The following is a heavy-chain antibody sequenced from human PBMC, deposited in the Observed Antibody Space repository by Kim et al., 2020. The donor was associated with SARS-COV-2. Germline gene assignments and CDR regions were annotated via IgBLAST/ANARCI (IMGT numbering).Heavy chain of an antibody. J-gene: IGHJ3*02. CDR2: IYYSGST. D-gene: IGHD5-12*01. CDR3: ARGVGRRLVATYAFDI. CDR1: GGSISSGGYY. Sequence: SETLSLTCTVSGGSISSGGYYWSWIRQHPGKGLEWIGYIYYSGSTYFNPSLKSRVTISVDTSKNQFSLKLRSVTAADTAVYCCARGVGRRLVATYAFDIWGQGRMVTLSS. V-gene: IGHV4-31*03.